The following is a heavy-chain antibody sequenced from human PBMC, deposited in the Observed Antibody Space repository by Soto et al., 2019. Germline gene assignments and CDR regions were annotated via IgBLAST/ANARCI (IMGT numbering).Heavy chain of an antibody. V-gene: IGHV3-23*01. CDR3: AKDLRITIFGVVPPTFDY. J-gene: IGHJ4*02. D-gene: IGHD3-3*01. Sequence: GGSLRLSCAASEFTFSNYAMTWVRQAPGKGLAWVSSISGSGGSTYYADSVKCRFTDSRDNSKNTMYLQMNSLRAEDTAVYYCAKDLRITIFGVVPPTFDYWGQGTLVTVSS. CDR2: ISGSGGST. CDR1: EFTFSNYA.